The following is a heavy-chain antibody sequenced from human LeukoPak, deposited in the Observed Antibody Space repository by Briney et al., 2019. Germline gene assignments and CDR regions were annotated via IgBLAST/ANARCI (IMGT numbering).Heavy chain of an antibody. CDR1: GFTFSSYW. J-gene: IGHJ4*02. V-gene: IGHV3-7*05. CDR2: IKQDGSEK. CDR3: ARDKVNYDYPPDY. D-gene: IGHD3-22*01. Sequence: GGSLRLSCAASGFTFSSYWMSWVRQAPGKGLDWVANIKQDGSEKYYVDSVKGRFTISRDNAKNSLYLQMNSLRAEDTAVYYCARDKVNYDYPPDYWGQGTLVTVSS.